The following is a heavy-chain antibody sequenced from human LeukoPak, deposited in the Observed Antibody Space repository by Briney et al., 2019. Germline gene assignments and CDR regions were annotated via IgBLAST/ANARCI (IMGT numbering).Heavy chain of an antibody. CDR1: GFTLSSYW. D-gene: IGHD6-19*01. J-gene: IGHJ4*02. CDR2: IKQDGSEK. Sequence: GGSLRLSCAASGFTLSSYWMSWVRQAPGKGLEWVANIKQDGSEKYYVDSVKGRFTISRDNAKNSLYLQMNSLRAEDTAVYYCARDPSARLIAVAEVYFDYWGQGTLVTVSS. CDR3: ARDPSARLIAVAEVYFDY. V-gene: IGHV3-7*01.